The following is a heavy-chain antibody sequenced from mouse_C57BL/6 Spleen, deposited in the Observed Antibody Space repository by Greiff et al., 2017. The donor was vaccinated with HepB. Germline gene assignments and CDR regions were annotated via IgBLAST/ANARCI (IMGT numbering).Heavy chain of an antibody. CDR1: GYSITSGYY. V-gene: IGHV3-6*01. Sequence: EVQLQQSGPGLVKPSQSLSLTCSVTGYSITSGYYWNWIRQFPGNKLEWMGYISYDGSNNYNPSLKNRISITRDTSKNQFFLKLNSVTTEDTATYYCAREVLGRLRYFDVWGTGTTVTVSS. J-gene: IGHJ1*03. D-gene: IGHD4-1*01. CDR2: ISYDGSN. CDR3: AREVLGRLRYFDV.